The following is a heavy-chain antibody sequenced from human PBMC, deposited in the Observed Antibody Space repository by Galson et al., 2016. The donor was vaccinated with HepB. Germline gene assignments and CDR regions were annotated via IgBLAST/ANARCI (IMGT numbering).Heavy chain of an antibody. CDR2: ISYDGNTQ. D-gene: IGHD3-10*01. CDR3: VKQFGSWTYYLRDLDY. V-gene: IGHV3-30*18. CDR1: GFTSSNFG. Sequence: SLRLSCAASGFTSSNFGFHWVRQAPGKGLEWVAAISYDGNTQYYGDSIKGRFTISRDSATSTIFLQMISLQAEDTATYYCVKQFGSWTYYLRDLDYWGQGTKVTVSS. J-gene: IGHJ4*02.